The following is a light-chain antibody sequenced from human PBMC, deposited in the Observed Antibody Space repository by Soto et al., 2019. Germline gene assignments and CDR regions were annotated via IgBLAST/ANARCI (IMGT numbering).Light chain of an antibody. CDR2: KAS. Sequence: IQMTQSPSSLSASVGDRVTITCRASQGISNELGWYQQRPGKAPKLLIYKASTLKSGVPSRFSGSGSGTEFTLTISSLQPDDFATYYCQHYNSYSEAFGQGTKVDI. CDR3: QHYNSYSEA. CDR1: QGISNE. V-gene: IGKV1-5*03. J-gene: IGKJ1*01.